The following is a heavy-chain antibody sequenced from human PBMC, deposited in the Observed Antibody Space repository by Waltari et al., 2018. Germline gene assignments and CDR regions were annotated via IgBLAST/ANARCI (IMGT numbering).Heavy chain of an antibody. CDR1: GFPFIPYG. D-gene: IGHD3-22*01. CDR2: ISSSSTYI. V-gene: IGHV3-21*01. J-gene: IGHJ6*02. CDR3: ARDHSVVTAYYYYGMDV. Sequence: EVQLVESGGGLVKPGGSLSLSCAASGFPFIPYGLNGVRQAPGKGLEWVSSISSSSTYIYYADSVKGRFTISRDNPKKSLHLQMNSLRAEDTAVYYCARDHSVVTAYYYYGMDVWGQGTTVTVSS.